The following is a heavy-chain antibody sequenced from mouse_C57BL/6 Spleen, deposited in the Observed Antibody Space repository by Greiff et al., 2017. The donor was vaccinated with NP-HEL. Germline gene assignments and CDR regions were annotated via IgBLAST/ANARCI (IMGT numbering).Heavy chain of an antibody. CDR1: GYTFTSYW. CDR2: IHPNSGST. D-gene: IGHD1-1*01. CDR3: AREAYGSSYGYWYFDV. V-gene: IGHV1-64*01. J-gene: IGHJ1*03. Sequence: VQLQQPGAELVKPGASVKLSCKASGYTFTSYWMHWVKQRPGQSLEWIGMIHPNSGSTNYNEKFKSKATLTVDKSSSTAYMQLSSLTSEDSAVYYCAREAYGSSYGYWYFDVWGTGTTVTVSS.